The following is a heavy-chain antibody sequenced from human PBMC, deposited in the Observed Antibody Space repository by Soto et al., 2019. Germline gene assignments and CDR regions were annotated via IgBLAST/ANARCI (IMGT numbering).Heavy chain of an antibody. CDR2: ISGSGGST. CDR1: GFTFSSDA. Sequence: EVQLLESGGGLVQPGGSLRLSCAASGFTFSSDAMSWVRQAPGKGLEWVSAISGSGGSTYYADSVKGRFTISRDNSKNTLYLQMNSLRAEDTAVYYCAKRHHKKYYYGSSGYPYWGQGTLVTVSS. J-gene: IGHJ4*02. V-gene: IGHV3-23*01. D-gene: IGHD3-22*01. CDR3: AKRHHKKYYYGSSGYPY.